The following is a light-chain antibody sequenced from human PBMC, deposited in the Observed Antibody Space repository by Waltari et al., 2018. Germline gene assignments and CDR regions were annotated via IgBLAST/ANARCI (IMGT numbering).Light chain of an antibody. CDR3: QKYDSAPFA. CDR1: QGISNY. J-gene: IGKJ3*01. V-gene: IGKV1-27*01. CDR2: TAS. Sequence: DIQMTQSPSSLSASVGDRVTITCRASQGISNYLAWYQQKPGTVPKLLISTASNLQSGVPSRFSGSGSATDFTPTISSLQPEDVATYYCQKYDSAPFAFGPGTRVDIK.